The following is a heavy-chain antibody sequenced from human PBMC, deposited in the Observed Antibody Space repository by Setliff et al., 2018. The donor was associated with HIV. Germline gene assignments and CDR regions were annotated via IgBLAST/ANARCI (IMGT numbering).Heavy chain of an antibody. CDR2: IYTSGST. D-gene: IGHD3-22*01. V-gene: IGHV4-4*07. Sequence: SETLSLTCTVSGGSISSYYWSWIRQPAGKGLEWIGRIYTSGSTNYNPSLKSRVTISLDTSKNQFSLKLSSVTAADTAVYYCARGLSFYDPGGFDYWGQGTLVTVSS. J-gene: IGHJ4*02. CDR1: GGSISSYY. CDR3: ARGLSFYDPGGFDY.